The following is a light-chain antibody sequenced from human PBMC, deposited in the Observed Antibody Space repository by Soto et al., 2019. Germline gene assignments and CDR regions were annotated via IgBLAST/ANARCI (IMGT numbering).Light chain of an antibody. CDR2: DAS. V-gene: IGKV1-39*01. CDR1: QSIMKY. J-gene: IGKJ5*01. Sequence: DIQMTQSPSSLSASVGDRVTITCRASQSIMKYLHWYQQRPGRAPKLLIYDASSLQSGVPPRFSGGGSGTDFTLTISSLQLEDFGTYYCQQSFSSITFGQGTRLEIK. CDR3: QQSFSSIT.